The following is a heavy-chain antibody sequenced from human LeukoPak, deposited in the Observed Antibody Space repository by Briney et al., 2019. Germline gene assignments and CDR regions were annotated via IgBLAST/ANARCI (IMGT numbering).Heavy chain of an antibody. CDR1: GFTFSSYA. D-gene: IGHD4-17*01. CDR3: AKDMTTVTALGYFDY. CDR2: ISGSGGST. V-gene: IGHV3-23*01. Sequence: TGGSLRLSCAASGFTFSSYAMSWVRQAPGKGLEWVSAISGSGGSTYYADSVKGRFTISRDNSKNTLYLQMNSLRAEDTAVYYYAKDMTTVTALGYFDYWGQGTLVTVSS. J-gene: IGHJ4*02.